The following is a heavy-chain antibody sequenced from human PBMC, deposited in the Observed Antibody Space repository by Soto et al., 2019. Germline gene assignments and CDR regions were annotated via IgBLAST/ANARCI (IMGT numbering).Heavy chain of an antibody. Sequence: QVQLVQSGAEVKKPGASVKVSCKASGYTFTSYGISWVRQAPGQGLDWMGWISAYNGNTNYAQKLQGRVTMTTDTSTSTAYMELRSLRSDDTAVYYCARDRRVRGSDLLAGYWGQGTLVTVSS. CDR3: ARDRRVRGSDLLAGY. J-gene: IGHJ4*02. CDR2: ISAYNGNT. D-gene: IGHD3-10*01. V-gene: IGHV1-18*01. CDR1: GYTFTSYG.